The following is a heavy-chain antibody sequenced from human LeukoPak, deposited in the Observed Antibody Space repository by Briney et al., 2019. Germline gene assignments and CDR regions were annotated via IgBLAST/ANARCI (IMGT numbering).Heavy chain of an antibody. CDR3: ATDSGTAAAGSHY. CDR2: VDPEDGET. V-gene: IGHV1-69-2*01. CDR1: GYTFTDYY. D-gene: IGHD6-13*01. J-gene: IGHJ4*02. Sequence: GATVKISCKASGYTFTDYYMHWVQQAPGKGLEWMGRVDPEDGETIYAEKFQGRVTITADTSTDTAYMELSSLRSEDTAVYYCATDSGTAAAGSHYWGQGTLVTVSS.